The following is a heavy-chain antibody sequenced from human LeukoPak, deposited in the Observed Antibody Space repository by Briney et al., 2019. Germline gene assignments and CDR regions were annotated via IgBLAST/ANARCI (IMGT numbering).Heavy chain of an antibody. CDR1: GGSFSGYY. Sequence: PSETLSLTCAVYGGSFSGYYWSWIRQPPGKGLEWIGEINHSGSTNYNPSLKSRVTISVDTSKNQFSLKLSSVTAADTAVYYCARAEYCSSTCCYYYYYYMDVWGKGTTVTVSS. CDR3: ARAEYCSSTCCYYYYYYMDV. J-gene: IGHJ6*03. V-gene: IGHV4-34*01. CDR2: INHSGST. D-gene: IGHD2-2*01.